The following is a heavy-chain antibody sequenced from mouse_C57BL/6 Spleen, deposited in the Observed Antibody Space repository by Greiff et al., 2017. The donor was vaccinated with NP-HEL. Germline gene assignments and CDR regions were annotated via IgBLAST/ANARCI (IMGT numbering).Heavy chain of an antibody. J-gene: IGHJ2*01. V-gene: IGHV1-82*01. CDR2: ICPGDGDT. D-gene: IGHD2-3*01. CDR3: ARWLLPLYYFDY. CDR1: GYAFSSSW. Sequence: QVQLQQSGPELVKPGASVKISCKASGYAFSSSWMNWVKQRPGKGLEWIGRICPGDGDTNYNGKFKGKATLTADTASSTAYMQLSSLTSEDSAVYFCARWLLPLYYFDYWGQGTTLTVSS.